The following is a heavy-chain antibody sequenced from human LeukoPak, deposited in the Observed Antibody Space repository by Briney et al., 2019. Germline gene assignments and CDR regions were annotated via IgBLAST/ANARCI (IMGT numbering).Heavy chain of an antibody. CDR1: GGTFSSYA. D-gene: IGHD2-15*01. V-gene: IGHV1-69*13. CDR2: IIPIFGTA. Sequence: ASVKVSCKASGGTFSSYAISWVRQAPGQGLEWMGGIIPIFGTANYAQKFQGRVTITADESTSTAYMELSSLRSEDTAVYYCARESRRYCSGDSCYRVHYNWFDPWGQGTLVTVSS. CDR3: ARESRRYCSGDSCYRVHYNWFDP. J-gene: IGHJ5*02.